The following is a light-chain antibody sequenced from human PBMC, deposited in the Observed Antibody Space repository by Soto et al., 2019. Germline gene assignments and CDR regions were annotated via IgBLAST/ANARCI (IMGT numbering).Light chain of an antibody. V-gene: IGKV3-20*01. J-gene: IGKJ1*01. CDR3: LQYGSSPST. CDR1: QSISSTS. Sequence: EIVLTQSPGTLSLSPGERATLSCRASQSISSTSLAWYHQKPGQAPRLLIYGASSRATGIPDRFSGSGSGTDFTLTISRLESEDVSVYDCLQYGSSPSTFGEGTEVDI. CDR2: GAS.